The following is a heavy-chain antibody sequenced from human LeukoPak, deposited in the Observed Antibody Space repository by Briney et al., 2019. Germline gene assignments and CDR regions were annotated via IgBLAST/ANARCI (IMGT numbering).Heavy chain of an antibody. Sequence: PSQTLSLTCTVSGGSISSGGYYWSWIRQHPGNGLEWIGYIYYSGSTYYNPSLKSRVTISVDTSKNQFSLRLSSVTAADTAIYYCAKRRFLEWLSPHAFDIWGQGTMVTVSS. V-gene: IGHV4-31*03. J-gene: IGHJ3*02. D-gene: IGHD3-3*01. CDR3: AKRRFLEWLSPHAFDI. CDR2: IYYSGST. CDR1: GGSISSGGYY.